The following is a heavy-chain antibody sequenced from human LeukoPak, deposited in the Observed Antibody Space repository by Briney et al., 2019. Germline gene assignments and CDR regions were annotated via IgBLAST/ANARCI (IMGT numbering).Heavy chain of an antibody. V-gene: IGHV4-34*01. CDR3: ASAYSYGSFDY. D-gene: IGHD5-18*01. CDR2: INHSGST. J-gene: IGHJ4*02. Sequence: GSLRLSCAASGFSFSDFTMNWVRQPPGKGLEWIGEINHSGSTNYNPSLKSRVTISVDTSKNQFSLKLSSVTAADTAVYYCASAYSYGSFDYWGQGTLVTVSS. CDR1: GFSFSDFT.